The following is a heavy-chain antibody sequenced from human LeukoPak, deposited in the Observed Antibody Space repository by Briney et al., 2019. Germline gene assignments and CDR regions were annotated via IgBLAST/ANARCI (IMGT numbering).Heavy chain of an antibody. V-gene: IGHV4-59*01. CDR2: IYYSGST. CDR1: GDSISNYY. CDR3: ARSPAYDILTGYKEKPNWFDP. D-gene: IGHD3-9*01. Sequence: SETLSLTCTVSGDSISNYYWSYIRQPPGKGLEWIGYIYYSGSTNYNPSLKSRVTISVDTSKNQFSLKLSSVTAADTAVYYCARSPAYDILTGYKEKPNWFDPWGQGTLVTVSS. J-gene: IGHJ5*02.